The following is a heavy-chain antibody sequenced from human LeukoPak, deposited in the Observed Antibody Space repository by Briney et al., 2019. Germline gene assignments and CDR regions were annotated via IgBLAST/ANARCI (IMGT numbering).Heavy chain of an antibody. V-gene: IGHV1-2*02. D-gene: IGHD7-27*01. J-gene: IGHJ6*02. CDR2: INPNSGGT. CDR1: GYTFTGYY. Sequence: ASVKVSCKASGYTFTGYYMHWVRQAPGQGLEWMGWINPNSGGTNYAQKFQGRVTMTRDTSISAAYMELSRLRSDDTAVYYCAATGILYYYGMDVWGQGTTVTVSS. CDR3: AATGILYYYGMDV.